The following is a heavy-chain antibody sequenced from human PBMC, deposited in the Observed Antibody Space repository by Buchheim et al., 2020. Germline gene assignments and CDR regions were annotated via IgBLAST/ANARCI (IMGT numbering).Heavy chain of an antibody. Sequence: QVQLVESGGGVVQPGWSLRLSCAASGFTFSSYGMHWVRQAPGKGLEWVAVIWYDGSNKYYADSVKGRFTISRDNSKNTLYLQMNSLRAEDTAVYYCARDLDYYDSSGADYWGQGTL. CDR2: IWYDGSNK. V-gene: IGHV3-33*01. CDR1: GFTFSSYG. D-gene: IGHD3-22*01. CDR3: ARDLDYYDSSGADY. J-gene: IGHJ4*02.